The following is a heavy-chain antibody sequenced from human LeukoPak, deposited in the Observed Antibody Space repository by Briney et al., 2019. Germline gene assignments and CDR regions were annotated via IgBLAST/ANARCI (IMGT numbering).Heavy chain of an antibody. J-gene: IGHJ4*02. V-gene: IGHV3-48*03. CDR1: GFTFSSYD. D-gene: IGHD3-10*01. Sequence: GGSLRLSCAASGFTFSSYDMNWVRQAPGKGLQWVSDISSSGTTIYYADSVKGRFTVSRDNAKNSLYLQMNSLRAEDTAVYYCARSIKGDSDHWGQGTLVTVSS. CDR2: ISSSGTTI. CDR3: ARSIKGDSDH.